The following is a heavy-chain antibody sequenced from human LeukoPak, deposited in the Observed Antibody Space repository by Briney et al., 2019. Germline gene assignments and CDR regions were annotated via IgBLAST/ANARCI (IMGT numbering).Heavy chain of an antibody. CDR3: ARAPYCSSPSCYNFDS. CDR2: IYSGGST. V-gene: IGHV3-66*02. CDR1: GFTVSSNY. D-gene: IGHD2-2*02. Sequence: GGSLRLSCAASGFTVSSNYMSWVRQAPGKGLERVSVIYSGGSTYYAYSLNGRFTISRYNSKNTLYLQMNSLRASDTAVYYCARAPYCSSPSCYNFDSWGQGTLVTVSS. J-gene: IGHJ4*02.